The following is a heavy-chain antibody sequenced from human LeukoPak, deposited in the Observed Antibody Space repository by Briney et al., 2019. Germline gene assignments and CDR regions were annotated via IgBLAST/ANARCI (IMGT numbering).Heavy chain of an antibody. D-gene: IGHD6-13*01. CDR1: GGSISSSSYY. CDR3: ARGIAAAGRGLDY. V-gene: IGHV4-39*01. CDR2: IYYSGST. J-gene: IGHJ4*02. Sequence: SETLSLTCTVSGGSISSSSYYWGWIRQPPGKGLEWIGCIYYSGSTYYNPSLKSRVTISVDTSKNRFSLKLSSVTAADTAVYYCARGIAAAGRGLDYWGQGTLVTVSS.